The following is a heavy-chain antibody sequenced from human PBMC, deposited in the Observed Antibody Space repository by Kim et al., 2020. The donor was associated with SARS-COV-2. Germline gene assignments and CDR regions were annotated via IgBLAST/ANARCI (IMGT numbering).Heavy chain of an antibody. D-gene: IGHD3-10*01. J-gene: IGHJ4*02. Sequence: NPSLKSRVTISVDTYKNQFSLMLSSVTAADTAVYYCARAYYGSGSYPFDYWGQGTLVTVSS. V-gene: IGHV4-34*01. CDR3: ARAYYGSGSYPFDY.